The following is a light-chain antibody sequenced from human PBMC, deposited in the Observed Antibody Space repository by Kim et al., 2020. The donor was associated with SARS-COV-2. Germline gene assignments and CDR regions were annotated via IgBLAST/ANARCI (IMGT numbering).Light chain of an antibody. CDR1: QSISDW. J-gene: IGKJ2*01. CDR2: KAS. Sequence: SASGGDSVTITCRASQSISDWLGWYQQKPGKAPNLLIYKASTLESGVPSRFSGIGSGTEFSLTIASLQPDDFATYYCQHYNSYPYTFGQGTKLEI. CDR3: QHYNSYPYT. V-gene: IGKV1-5*03.